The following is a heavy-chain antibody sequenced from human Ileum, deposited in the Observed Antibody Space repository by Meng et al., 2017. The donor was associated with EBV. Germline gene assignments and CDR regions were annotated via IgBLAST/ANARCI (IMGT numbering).Heavy chain of an antibody. V-gene: IGHV4-34*02. CDR1: GGFFSGYY. J-gene: IGHJ5*02. Sequence: QVDLQPWGPGMLKPSGTLSLTCAVYGGFFSGYYWSWIRQSPGKGLEWIGEINHSGSTNYNPSLKSRVTISVDTSKNQFSLKLTSVTAADTAVYYCAREARSSGYHPGIGPWGQGTLVTVSS. CDR2: INHSGST. D-gene: IGHD3-22*01. CDR3: AREARSSGYHPGIGP.